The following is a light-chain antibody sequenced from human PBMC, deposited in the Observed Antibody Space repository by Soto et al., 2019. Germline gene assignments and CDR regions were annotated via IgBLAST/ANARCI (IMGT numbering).Light chain of an antibody. CDR2: SAS. J-gene: IGKJ1*01. CDR1: QGISNF. CDR3: QQYYSFPPT. V-gene: IGKV1-27*01. Sequence: DIQLTQSPSFLSASVGDRVTITCRASQGISNFVAWYQQIAGKVPKLLIHSASTLQSGVPSRFSGSGSGTDFTLTISCLQSEDFATYYCQQYYSFPPTFGQGTKVDIK.